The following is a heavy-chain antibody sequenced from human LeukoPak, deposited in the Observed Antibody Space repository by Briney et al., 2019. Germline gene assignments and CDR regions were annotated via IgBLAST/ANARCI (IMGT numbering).Heavy chain of an antibody. CDR1: GFTFSSYS. D-gene: IGHD3-10*01. CDR3: ASGLTMVRGPTHFDY. V-gene: IGHV3-21*01. Sequence: GGSLRLSCAASGFTFSSYSMNWVRQAPGKGLEWVSSISSSSSYRYYADSVKGRFTISRDNAKNSLYLQMNSLRAEDTAVYYCASGLTMVRGPTHFDYWGQGTLVTVSS. CDR2: ISSSSSYR. J-gene: IGHJ4*02.